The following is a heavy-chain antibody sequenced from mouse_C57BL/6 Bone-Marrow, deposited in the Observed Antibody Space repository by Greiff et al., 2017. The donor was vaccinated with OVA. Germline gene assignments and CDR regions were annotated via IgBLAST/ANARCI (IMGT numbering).Heavy chain of an antibody. V-gene: IGHV1-26*01. CDR3: AKGDCGSAY. CDR1: GYTFTDYY. J-gene: IGHJ3*01. Sequence: VQLQQSGPELVKPGASVKISCKASGYTFTDYYMNWVKQSHGKSLEWIGDINPNNGGTSYNQKFKGKATLTVDKSSSTAYIELCSLTSEDSTVYYGAKGDCGSAYWGQETLVTVSA. CDR2: INPNNGGT.